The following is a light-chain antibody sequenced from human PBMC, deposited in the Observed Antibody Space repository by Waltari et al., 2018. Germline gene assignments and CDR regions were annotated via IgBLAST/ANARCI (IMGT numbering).Light chain of an antibody. J-gene: IGKJ1*01. CDR2: AAS. CDR3: QQSYSTPRT. CDR1: QSISSY. V-gene: IGKV1-39*01. Sequence: DIQMTQSTSSLSASVGDRVTITCRASQSISSYLNWYQHKPGKAPKLLIYAASSLQSGVPSRFSGSGSGTDFTLTISSLQPEDFATYYCQQSYSTPRTFGQGTKVEIK.